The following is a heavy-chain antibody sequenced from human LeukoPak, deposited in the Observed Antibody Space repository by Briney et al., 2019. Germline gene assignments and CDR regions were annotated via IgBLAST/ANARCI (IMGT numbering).Heavy chain of an antibody. J-gene: IGHJ3*01. D-gene: IGHD2/OR15-2a*01. V-gene: IGHV4-34*01. CDR1: GGSFSGYY. CDR3: ARGDYFGYSDVFDF. Sequence: PSETLSLTCAVYGGSFSGYYWSWIRQSPDKGLEWIGEINHSGSTNYNPSLKSRVTMSVDTSNNHFFVELTSVTAADTAMYYCARGDYFGYSDVFDFWGQGTMVTVSS. CDR2: INHSGST.